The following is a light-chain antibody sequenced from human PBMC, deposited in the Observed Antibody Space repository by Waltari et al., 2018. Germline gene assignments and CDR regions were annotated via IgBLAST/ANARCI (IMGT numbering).Light chain of an antibody. CDR2: SNN. CDR1: SSNIGSNT. Sequence: QSVLTQPPSASGTPGQRVTISCSVSSSNIGSNTVNWYQQLPGTAPKLLIYSNNQRPSGVPDRFSGSKSGTSASLAISGLQSEDAADYYCAAWDDSLNGVVFGGGTKLTVL. CDR3: AAWDDSLNGVV. V-gene: IGLV1-44*01. J-gene: IGLJ2*01.